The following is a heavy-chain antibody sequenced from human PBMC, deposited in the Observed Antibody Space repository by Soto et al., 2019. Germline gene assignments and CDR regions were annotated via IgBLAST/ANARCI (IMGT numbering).Heavy chain of an antibody. CDR1: GGSFSGYY. CDR2: INHSGST. CDR3: ARAHIAAAGTIGVIYYYYGMDV. J-gene: IGHJ6*02. Sequence: SETLSLTCAVYGGSFSGYYWGWIRQPPGKXLEWIGEINHSGSTNYNPSLKSRVTISVDTSKNQFSLKLSSVTAADTAVYYCARAHIAAAGTIGVIYYYYGMDVWGQGITATVSS. V-gene: IGHV4-34*01. D-gene: IGHD6-13*01.